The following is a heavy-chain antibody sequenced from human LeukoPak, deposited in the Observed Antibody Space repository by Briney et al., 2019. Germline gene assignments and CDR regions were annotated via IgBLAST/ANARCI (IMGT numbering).Heavy chain of an antibody. CDR2: IRSTANGYAT. V-gene: IGHV3-73*01. CDR3: TGNYYGSGSYADFDY. CDR1: GFTFSGSA. J-gene: IGHJ4*02. D-gene: IGHD3-10*01. Sequence: GGSLRLSCAASGFTFSGSALHWVRQASGKGLEWVGRIRSTANGYATAYAASVKGRFTISRDDSKNTAYLQMDSLKTEDTAVYYCTGNYYGSGSYADFDYWGRGTLVTVSS.